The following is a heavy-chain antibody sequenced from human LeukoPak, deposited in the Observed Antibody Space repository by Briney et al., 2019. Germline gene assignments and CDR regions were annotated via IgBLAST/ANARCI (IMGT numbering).Heavy chain of an antibody. V-gene: IGHV4-34*01. Sequence: SETRSLTCAVYGGSFSGYYWSWIRQPPGKGLEWIGEINHGGSTNYNPSLKSRVTISVDTSKNQFSLKLSSVTAADTAVYYCARGRVWGSYRQNFDYWGQGTLVTVSS. CDR1: GGSFSGYY. CDR2: INHGGST. D-gene: IGHD3-16*02. CDR3: ARGRVWGSYRQNFDY. J-gene: IGHJ4*02.